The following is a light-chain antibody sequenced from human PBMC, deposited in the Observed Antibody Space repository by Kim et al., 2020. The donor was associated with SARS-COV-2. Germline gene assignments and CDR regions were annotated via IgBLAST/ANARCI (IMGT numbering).Light chain of an antibody. Sequence: SELPQDPAVSVALGQTVRITCQGDSLRSYYATWYQQKPGQAPILVIYGKNNRPSGIPDRFSGSSSGNTASLTVTGAQAVDEADYYCNSRDNSGNHVFFG. CDR2: GKN. CDR1: SLRSYY. CDR3: NSRDNSGNHVF. V-gene: IGLV3-19*01. J-gene: IGLJ1*01.